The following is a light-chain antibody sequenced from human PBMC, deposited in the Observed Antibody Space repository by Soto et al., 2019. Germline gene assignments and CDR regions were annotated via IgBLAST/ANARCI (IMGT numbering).Light chain of an antibody. V-gene: IGLV1-47*01. CDR1: SSNIGSNY. Sequence: QSVLTQPPSASGTPGQRVTISCSGSSSNIGSNYVYWYQQLPGTAPKLLIYRNNHRPSGVPGRFSGSKSGTSASLAISGLRSEDEADYYCAAWDDGLSGWVFGGGTKLTVL. CDR2: RNN. CDR3: AAWDDGLSGWV. J-gene: IGLJ3*02.